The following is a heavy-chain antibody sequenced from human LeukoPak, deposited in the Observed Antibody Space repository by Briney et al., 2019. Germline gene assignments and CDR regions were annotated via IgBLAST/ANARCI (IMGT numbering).Heavy chain of an antibody. CDR1: GYTFTGYY. Sequence: ASVKVSCKASGYTFTGYYMHLVRQAPGQGLEWMGWINPNSGGTNYAQKFQGRVTMTRDTSLSTAYMELSRLRSDDPAVYYCARDIVVVVAATLALPYYGMDVWGQGTTVTVSS. CDR3: ARDIVVVVAATLALPYYGMDV. CDR2: INPNSGGT. V-gene: IGHV1-2*02. J-gene: IGHJ6*02. D-gene: IGHD2-15*01.